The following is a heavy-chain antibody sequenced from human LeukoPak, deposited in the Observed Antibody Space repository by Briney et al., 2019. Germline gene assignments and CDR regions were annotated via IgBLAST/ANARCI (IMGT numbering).Heavy chain of an antibody. D-gene: IGHD2-2*01. Sequence: ASVNVSCKASGGTFSSYAISWVRQAPGQGLEWMGGIIPIFGTANYAQKFQGRVTITTDESTSTAYMELSSLRSEDTAVYYCARVGYCSSTSCYNSPWGQGSLVTVSS. V-gene: IGHV1-69*05. CDR1: GGTFSSYA. CDR3: ARVGYCSSTSCYNSP. CDR2: IIPIFGTA. J-gene: IGHJ5*02.